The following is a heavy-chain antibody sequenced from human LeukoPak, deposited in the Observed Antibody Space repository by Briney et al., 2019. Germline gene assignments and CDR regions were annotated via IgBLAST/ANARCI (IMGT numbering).Heavy chain of an antibody. CDR2: ISVYNSNT. CDR3: ARMGCNSASCYTLDY. CDR1: GYTFSNNG. V-gene: IGHV1-18*01. J-gene: IGHJ4*02. Sequence: ASVKVSCKGSGYTFSNNGISWVRLARGQGREWMGWISVYNSNTNSPPNLQGRVTMTTHTSTRTAYMELRSLRSDDTAVYYCARMGCNSASCYTLDYWGQGTLVTVSS. D-gene: IGHD2-2*02.